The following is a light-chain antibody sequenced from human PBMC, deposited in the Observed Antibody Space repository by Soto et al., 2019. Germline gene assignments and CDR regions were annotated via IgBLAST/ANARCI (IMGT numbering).Light chain of an antibody. Sequence: ELVMTQSPATLSVSPGERATLSCRASQSFSSNVAWYQQKPGQAPRLLIYGTSTRVTGIPARVSGSGSETDFTLTISSLQPEDFATYSCQQSYSTTWTFGQGTKVDIK. CDR1: QSFSSN. CDR2: GTS. CDR3: QQSYSTTWT. V-gene: IGKV3-15*01. J-gene: IGKJ1*01.